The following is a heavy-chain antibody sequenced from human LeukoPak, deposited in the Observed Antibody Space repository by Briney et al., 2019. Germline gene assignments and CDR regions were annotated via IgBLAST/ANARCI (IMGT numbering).Heavy chain of an antibody. V-gene: IGHV1-69*13. J-gene: IGHJ5*02. CDR3: ARGSLGWFDP. CDR1: GGTFSSYA. Sequence: SVKVSCKASGGTFSSYAISWVRQAPGQGLEWMGGVIPILGTANYAQKFQGRVTITADGSTSTAYMELSSLRSEDTAVYYCARGSLGWFDPWGQGTLVTVSS. CDR2: VIPILGTA.